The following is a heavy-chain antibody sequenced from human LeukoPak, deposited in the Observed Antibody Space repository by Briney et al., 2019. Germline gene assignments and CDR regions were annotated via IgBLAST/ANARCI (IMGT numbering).Heavy chain of an antibody. V-gene: IGHV1-18*01. J-gene: IGHJ5*02. Sequence: ASVNVSFKASGYRFTNYGISWVRQAPGQGLQWMGLISTYNTNTNYSQKLQGRVTMTTDTSTSTAYMELRTLTSDDTAVYYCARQIVGATNWFDPWGQGTLVTVSS. CDR2: ISTYNTNT. CDR3: ARQIVGATNWFDP. CDR1: GYRFTNYG. D-gene: IGHD1-26*01.